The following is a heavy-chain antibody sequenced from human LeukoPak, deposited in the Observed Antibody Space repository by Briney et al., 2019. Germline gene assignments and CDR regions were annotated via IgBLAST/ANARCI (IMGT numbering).Heavy chain of an antibody. CDR3: ARENSGSYPLYFDY. Sequence: PSETLSLTCTVTGGSISNYYWSWIRQPAGKGLEWIGRMYTSGSTNYNPSLKSRVTMSVDTSKNQFSLKLSSVTAADTAVYYCARENSGSYPLYFDYWGQGTLVTVSS. V-gene: IGHV4-4*07. D-gene: IGHD1-26*01. CDR2: MYTSGST. CDR1: GGSISNYY. J-gene: IGHJ4*02.